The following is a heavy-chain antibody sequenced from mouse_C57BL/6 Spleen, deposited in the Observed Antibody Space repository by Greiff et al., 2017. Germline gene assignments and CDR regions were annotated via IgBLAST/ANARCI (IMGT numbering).Heavy chain of an antibody. Sequence: EVKLVESGGGLVKPGGSLKLSCAASGFTFSSYAMSWVRQTPEKRLEWVATISDGGSYTYYPDNVKGRFTISRDNAKNNLYLQMSHLKSEDTAMYYCARDDSSGYGNAMDYWGQGTSVTVSS. J-gene: IGHJ4*01. D-gene: IGHD3-2*02. V-gene: IGHV5-4*01. CDR2: ISDGGSYT. CDR1: GFTFSSYA. CDR3: ARDDSSGYGNAMDY.